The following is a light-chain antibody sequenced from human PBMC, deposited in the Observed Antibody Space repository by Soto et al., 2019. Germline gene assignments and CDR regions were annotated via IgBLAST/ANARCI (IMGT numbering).Light chain of an antibody. CDR1: QSISSW. CDR3: QQYNSYMYT. CDR2: KAS. J-gene: IGKJ2*01. Sequence: DIPMTQSPSTLSASVGDRVTITCRASQSISSWLAWYQQKPGKAPKLLIYKASSLESGVPSRFSGSGSGTEFTLTISSLQPDDFAPYYCQQYNSYMYTFGQGTKLEIK. V-gene: IGKV1-5*03.